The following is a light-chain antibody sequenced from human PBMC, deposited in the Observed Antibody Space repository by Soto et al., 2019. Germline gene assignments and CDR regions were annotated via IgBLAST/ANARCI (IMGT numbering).Light chain of an antibody. V-gene: IGKV1-5*03. Sequence: DIQMTQSPSTLSGSVGDRVTITCRASQTISSWLAWYQQKPGKAPKLLIYKASTLKSVVPSRFSGSGSGTEFTLTIRSLQPDDFATYYCQHYNSYSEAFGQGTKVELK. CDR1: QTISSW. J-gene: IGKJ1*01. CDR2: KAS. CDR3: QHYNSYSEA.